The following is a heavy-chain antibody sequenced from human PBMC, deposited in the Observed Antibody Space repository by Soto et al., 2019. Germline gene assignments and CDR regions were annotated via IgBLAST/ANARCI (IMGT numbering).Heavy chain of an antibody. D-gene: IGHD5-18*01. CDR3: ARGRIQLWYPFDY. CDR2: IYYTGST. CDR1: GGSISGYY. Sequence: ETLSLTCTLSGGSISGYYWSWVRQPPGKGLEWIGYIYYTGSTNYNPPLQSRVTISLDTSKNQFSLKLSYVTVADTAVYYCARGRIQLWYPFDYWGQGTLVTVSS. J-gene: IGHJ4*02. V-gene: IGHV4-59*01.